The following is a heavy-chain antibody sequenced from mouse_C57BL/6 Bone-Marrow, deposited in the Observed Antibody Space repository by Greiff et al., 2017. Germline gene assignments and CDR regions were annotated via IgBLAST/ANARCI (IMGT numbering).Heavy chain of an antibody. CDR2: IYPGSGST. CDR1: GYTFTSYW. Sequence: VQVQQSGAELVKPGASVKMSCKASGYTFTSYWITWVKQRPGQGLEWIGDIYPGSGSTNYNEKFKSKATLTVDTSSSTAYMQLSSLTSEDSAVYYCARRYYGSSYVYWYFDVWGTGTTVTVSS. J-gene: IGHJ1*03. CDR3: ARRYYGSSYVYWYFDV. D-gene: IGHD1-1*01. V-gene: IGHV1-55*01.